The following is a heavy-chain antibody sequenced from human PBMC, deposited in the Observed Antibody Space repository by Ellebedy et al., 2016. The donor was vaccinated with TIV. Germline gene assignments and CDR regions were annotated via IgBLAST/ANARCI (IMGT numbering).Heavy chain of an antibody. D-gene: IGHD2-8*02. V-gene: IGHV3-23*01. CDR1: GFNFGGHA. Sequence: GESLKISCAASGFNFGGHAMQWVRQAPGKGLEWVSSIGSSAYSTHYADSVKGRFTISRDNSRNTLYLQMNSVRGEDTAVYFCAKDLRYSAGWGGALDIWGHGAMVTVSS. CDR2: IGSSAYST. J-gene: IGHJ3*02. CDR3: AKDLRYSAGWGGALDI.